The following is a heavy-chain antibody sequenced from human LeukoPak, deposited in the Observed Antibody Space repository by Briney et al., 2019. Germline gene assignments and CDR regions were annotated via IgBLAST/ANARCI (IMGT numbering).Heavy chain of an antibody. Sequence: SETLSLTCTVSGGSISSYYWSWIRQPPGKGLEWIGYISYSGSTNYNPSLKSRVTISVDTSKNQFSLKLSSVTAADTAVYHCARQPNWFDPWGQGTLVTVSS. CDR1: GGSISSYY. V-gene: IGHV4-59*08. J-gene: IGHJ5*02. CDR3: ARQPNWFDP. CDR2: ISYSGST.